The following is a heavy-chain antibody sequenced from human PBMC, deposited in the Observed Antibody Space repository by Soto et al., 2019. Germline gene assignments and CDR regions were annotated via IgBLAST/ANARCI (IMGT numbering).Heavy chain of an antibody. Sequence: QVQLVQSGAEVKKAGSSVKVSCKASGGTFSSYTISWVRQAPGQGLEWMGRIIPILGIANYAQKFQGRGTITADKSTSTAYMELSSLRSEDTAVYYCARTPYGGEGYFDYWGQGTLVTVSS. V-gene: IGHV1-69*02. CDR1: GGTFSSYT. J-gene: IGHJ4*02. CDR3: ARTPYGGEGYFDY. D-gene: IGHD2-21*01. CDR2: IIPILGIA.